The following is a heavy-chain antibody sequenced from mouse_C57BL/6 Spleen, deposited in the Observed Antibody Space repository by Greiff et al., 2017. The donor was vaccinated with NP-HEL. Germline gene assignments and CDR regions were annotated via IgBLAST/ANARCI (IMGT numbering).Heavy chain of an antibody. CDR3: ARGAQAGYYAMDY. CDR2: IWSGGST. V-gene: IGHV2-2*01. J-gene: IGHJ4*01. Sequence: VKLQQSGPGLVQPSQSLSITCTVSGFSLTSYGVHWVRQSPGKGLEWLGVIWSGGSTDYNAAFISSLSISKDNSKSQVFFKMNSLQADDTAIYYCARGAQAGYYAMDYWGQGTSVTVSS. D-gene: IGHD3-2*02. CDR1: GFSLTSYG.